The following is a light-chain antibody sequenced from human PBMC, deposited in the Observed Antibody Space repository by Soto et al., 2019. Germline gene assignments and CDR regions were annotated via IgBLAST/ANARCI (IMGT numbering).Light chain of an antibody. J-gene: IGKJ1*01. CDR2: AAS. CDR3: QQTSSNPRT. Sequence: IQMTQSPSSLSASVGARVTITCRASQTIVTYLNWYQQKPGNAPKLLIYAASNLQNGVPSRFSGSGSGTDFTLTISSLQPEDFATYFCQQTSSNPRTFGQGTKVDIK. V-gene: IGKV1-39*01. CDR1: QTIVTY.